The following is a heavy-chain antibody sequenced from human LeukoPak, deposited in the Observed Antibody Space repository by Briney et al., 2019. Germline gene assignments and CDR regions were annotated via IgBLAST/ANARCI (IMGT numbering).Heavy chain of an antibody. CDR2: ISWNNNKI. CDR3: AKGMFHDSSGYYSQPFDY. V-gene: IGHV3-9*01. Sequence: GGSLRLSCAASGFTFDDYAMHWVRQAPGKGLEWVSAISWNNNKIGYADSVKGRFTISRDNAKNSLYLQMNSLKAEDTALYYCAKGMFHDSSGYYSQPFDYWGQGTLVTVSS. CDR1: GFTFDDYA. J-gene: IGHJ4*02. D-gene: IGHD3-22*01.